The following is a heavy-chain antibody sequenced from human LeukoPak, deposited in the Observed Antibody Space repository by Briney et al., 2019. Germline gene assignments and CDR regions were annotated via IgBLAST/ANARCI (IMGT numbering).Heavy chain of an antibody. CDR1: GFIFSDSA. J-gene: IGHJ3*02. CDR3: ARLVGVTDAFDI. D-gene: IGHD1-26*01. Sequence: GGSLRLSCAASGFIFSDSAVHWVRQASGKGLEWVGHIRSKLNSYAPGYAASVKGRFTISRDDSRNTAYLQMNSLKTDDTAVYYCARLVGVTDAFDIWGQGTVVTVSS. V-gene: IGHV3-73*01. CDR2: IRSKLNSYAP.